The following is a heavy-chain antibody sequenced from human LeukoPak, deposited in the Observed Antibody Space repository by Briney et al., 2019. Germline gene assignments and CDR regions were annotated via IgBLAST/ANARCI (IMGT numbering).Heavy chain of an antibody. J-gene: IGHJ4*02. D-gene: IGHD3-10*01. V-gene: IGHV4-39*01. Sequence: SSETLSLTCTVSGGSISSSHYYWGWIRQPPGKGLEWIGSIYYSGGTFYNPSLKSRVTISVDTSKNQFSLKLSSVTAADTAVYYCASRRYGSGSHDYWGQGTLVTVSS. CDR3: ASRRYGSGSHDY. CDR1: GGSISSSHYY. CDR2: IYYSGGT.